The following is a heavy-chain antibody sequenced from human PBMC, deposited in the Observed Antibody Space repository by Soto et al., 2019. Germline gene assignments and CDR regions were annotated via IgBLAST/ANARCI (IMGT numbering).Heavy chain of an antibody. V-gene: IGHV3-48*02. CDR2: ISSSSSTI. J-gene: IGHJ6*02. Sequence: EVQLVESGGGLVQPGGSLRLSCAASGFTFSSYSMNWVRQAPGTGLEWVSYISSSSSTIYYADSVKGRFTISRDNAKNSLYLQMNSLRDEDTAVYYCATPYGDYVFYYYGMDVWGQGTTVTVSS. D-gene: IGHD4-17*01. CDR1: GFTFSSYS. CDR3: ATPYGDYVFYYYGMDV.